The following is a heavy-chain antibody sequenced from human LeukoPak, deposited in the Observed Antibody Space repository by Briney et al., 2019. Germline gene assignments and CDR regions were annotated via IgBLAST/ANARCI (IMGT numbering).Heavy chain of an antibody. D-gene: IGHD6-19*01. CDR3: AKDRAFLLAGTHAFDI. J-gene: IGHJ3*02. Sequence: GGSLRLSCAASGFTFSSYAVSWVRQAPGKGLEWVSGISGSGGSTYYADSVKGRFTISRDNSKNTLYLQMNSLRAEDTAVYYCAKDRAFLLAGTHAFDIWGQGTMVTVSS. CDR1: GFTFSSYA. V-gene: IGHV3-23*01. CDR2: ISGSGGST.